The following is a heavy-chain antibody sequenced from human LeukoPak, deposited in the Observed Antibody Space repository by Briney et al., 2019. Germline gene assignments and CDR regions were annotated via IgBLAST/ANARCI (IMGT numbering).Heavy chain of an antibody. J-gene: IGHJ4*02. Sequence: GGSLRLSCAASGFTFSSYGMHWVRQAPGKGLEWVAFIRYDGSNKYYADSVKGRFTISRDNSKNTLYLQMNSLRAEDTAVYYCAKKPGRTYYFDYWGQGTLVTVSS. CDR3: AKKPGRTYYFDY. D-gene: IGHD3-10*01. V-gene: IGHV3-30*02. CDR2: IRYDGSNK. CDR1: GFTFSSYG.